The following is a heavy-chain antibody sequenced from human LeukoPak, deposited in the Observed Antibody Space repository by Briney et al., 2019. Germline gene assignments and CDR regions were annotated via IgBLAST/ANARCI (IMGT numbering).Heavy chain of an antibody. V-gene: IGHV3-48*02. D-gene: IGHD1-26*01. CDR3: ARDLYYGFDY. Sequence: PGGSLRLSCATSGFTFSSYSMHWVRQAPGKGLEWVSYISSSSSAIKYADSVKGRFTISRDNAKNSLYLQMNSLRDKDTAVYYCARDLYYGFDYWGQGTLVSVSS. CDR1: GFTFSSYS. J-gene: IGHJ4*02. CDR2: ISSSSSAI.